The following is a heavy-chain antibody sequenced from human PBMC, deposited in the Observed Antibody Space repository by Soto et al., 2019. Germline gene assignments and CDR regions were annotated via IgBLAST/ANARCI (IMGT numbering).Heavy chain of an antibody. J-gene: IGHJ4*02. CDR2: INHSGST. V-gene: IGHV4-34*01. CDR3: ARGHGSSWYY. D-gene: IGHD6-13*01. Sequence: QVQLQQWGAGLLKPSETLSLTCAVYGGSFSGYYWSWIRQPPGKGLAWLGEINHSGSTNYNPSLKSRVTISVDTSKYKFSLKLSSVTAADRAVYYCARGHGSSWYYWGQGTLVTFSS. CDR1: GGSFSGYY.